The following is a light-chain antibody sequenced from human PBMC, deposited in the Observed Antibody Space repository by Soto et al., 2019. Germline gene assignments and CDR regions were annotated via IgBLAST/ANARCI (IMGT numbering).Light chain of an antibody. CDR3: QQYHKVPPA. CDR2: DAS. CDR1: QDISNY. Sequence: DIQMTQSPSSLSASVGDRVTITCQASQDISNYLNWYQQKPGKAPKLLIYDASNLETGVPSRFSGSGSGTDFTFTITSTQTEDIAKHYCQQYHKVPPASGPETKMD. V-gene: IGKV1-33*01. J-gene: IGKJ3*01.